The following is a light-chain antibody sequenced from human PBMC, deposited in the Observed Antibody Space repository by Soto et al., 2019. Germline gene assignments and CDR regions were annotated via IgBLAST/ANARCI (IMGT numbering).Light chain of an antibody. V-gene: IGKV3-20*01. CDR3: QQYGSSPRT. CDR2: GAS. CDR1: QSVSSSY. J-gene: IGKJ1*01. Sequence: EIVMTQSPATLSVSPGERATLSCRASQSVSSSYLAWYQQKPGQAPRLLIYGASSRATGIPDRFSGSGSGTDFTLTISRLEPEDFAVYYCQQYGSSPRTFGQGTMV.